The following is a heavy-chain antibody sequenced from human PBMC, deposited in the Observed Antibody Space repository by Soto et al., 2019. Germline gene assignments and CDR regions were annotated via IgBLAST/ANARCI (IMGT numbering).Heavy chain of an antibody. V-gene: IGHV5-51*01. J-gene: IGHJ6*02. CDR3: ARQLAAAGSDYYYYGMDV. CDR2: IYPGDSDT. D-gene: IGHD6-13*01. CDR1: GYSFTSYW. Sequence: SLKISCKGSGYSFTSYWIGWVRQMPGKGLEWMGLIYPGDSDTRYSPSFQGQFTISADKSISTASLQWSSFKASDTAMSYRARQLAAAGSDYYYYGMDVWVQGTTVTVSS.